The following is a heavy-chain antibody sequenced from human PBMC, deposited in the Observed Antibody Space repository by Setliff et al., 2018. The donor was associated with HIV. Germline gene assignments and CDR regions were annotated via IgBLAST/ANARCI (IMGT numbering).Heavy chain of an antibody. J-gene: IGHJ6*03. CDR1: GGSISGGGYY. CDR2: IYYIGNT. V-gene: IGHV4-31*03. Sequence: PSETLSLTCTVSGGSISGGGYYWSWIRQHPGKGLDWIGNIYYIGNTDYNPSLKSRVTISIDTSKNQFSLKLNSVTAADTAMYYCARVLRGSSGWYGYYYMDVWGKGTTVTVSS. CDR3: ARVLRGSSGWYGYYYMDV. D-gene: IGHD6-19*01.